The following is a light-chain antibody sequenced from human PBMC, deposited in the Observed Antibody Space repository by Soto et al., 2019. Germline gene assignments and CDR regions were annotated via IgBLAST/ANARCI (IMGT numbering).Light chain of an antibody. CDR1: SSDVGGYNH. CDR3: SSYTSSTTSVL. V-gene: IGLV2-14*01. J-gene: IGLJ2*01. Sequence: QSVLTQPAFVSGSPGQSITISCTGTSSDVGGYNHVSWYQKHPGKAPKLMIYDVSDRPSGISNRFSGSKSGNTASLTISGLQAEDEADYYCSSYTSSTTSVLFGGGTKLTVL. CDR2: DVS.